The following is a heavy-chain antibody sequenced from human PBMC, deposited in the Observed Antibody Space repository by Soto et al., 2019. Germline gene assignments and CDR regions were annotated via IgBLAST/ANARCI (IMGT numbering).Heavy chain of an antibody. Sequence: GASVKVSCKVSGYTLTELSMHWARQAPGKGLEWMGGFDPEDGETIYAQKFQGRVTMTEDTSTDTAYMELSSLRSEDTAVYYCATKSVSAAAGSWYFDYWGQGTLVTVSS. D-gene: IGHD6-13*01. CDR3: ATKSVSAAAGSWYFDY. CDR1: GYTLTELS. V-gene: IGHV1-24*01. CDR2: FDPEDGET. J-gene: IGHJ4*02.